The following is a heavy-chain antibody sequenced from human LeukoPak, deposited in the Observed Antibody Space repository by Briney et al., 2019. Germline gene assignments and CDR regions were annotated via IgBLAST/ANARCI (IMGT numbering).Heavy chain of an antibody. D-gene: IGHD6-19*01. CDR2: INPSGGST. V-gene: IGHV1-46*01. CDR3: AREKLEQWLRESNWFDP. Sequence: ASVKVSCKASGYTFTSYYMHWVRQAPGQGLEWMGIINPSGGSTSYAQKFQGRVTMTRDTSTSTVYMELSSLRSEDTAVYYCAREKLEQWLRESNWFDPWGQGTLVTVSS. CDR1: GYTFTSYY. J-gene: IGHJ5*02.